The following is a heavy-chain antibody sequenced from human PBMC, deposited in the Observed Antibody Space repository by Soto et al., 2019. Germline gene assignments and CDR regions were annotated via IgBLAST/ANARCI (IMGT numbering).Heavy chain of an antibody. D-gene: IGHD6-13*01. V-gene: IGHV1-69*02. CDR1: GGTFSSYT. J-gene: IGHJ5*02. Sequence: GASVKVSCKASGGTFSSYTISWVRQAPGQGLEWMGRIIPILGIAHYAQKFQGRVTITADKSTSTAYMELSSLRSEDTAVYYCARLGIAAAGTKGVWFDPWGQGTLVTVS. CDR2: IIPILGIA. CDR3: ARLGIAAAGTKGVWFDP.